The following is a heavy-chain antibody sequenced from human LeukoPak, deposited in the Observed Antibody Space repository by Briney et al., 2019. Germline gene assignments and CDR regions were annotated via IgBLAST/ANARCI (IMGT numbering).Heavy chain of an antibody. CDR1: GGSISSGAYS. Sequence: PSQTLSLTCAVSGGSISSGAYSWSWIRQPPGKGLEWIGYIYHSGSTYYNPSLKSRVTISVDRSKNQFSLKLSSVTAADTAVYYCARVGYDFWSGYYTYWYFDLWGRGTLVTVSS. CDR3: ARVGYDFWSGYYTYWYFDL. CDR2: IYHSGST. D-gene: IGHD3-3*01. V-gene: IGHV4-30-2*01. J-gene: IGHJ2*01.